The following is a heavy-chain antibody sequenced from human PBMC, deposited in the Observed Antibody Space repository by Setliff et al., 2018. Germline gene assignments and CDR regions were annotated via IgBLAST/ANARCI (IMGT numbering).Heavy chain of an antibody. V-gene: IGHV1-46*01. D-gene: IGHD6-13*01. CDR3: ARVGMAAANRKGVFEY. J-gene: IGHJ4*02. CDR2: INPGGGSA. CDR1: GYSLTRYY. Sequence: ASVKVSCKASGYSLTRYYVHWVRQAPGQGLEWMGIINPGGGSASYAEKFQGRVTMTRDTSTSTFYMEVNILRSDGTAVYYCARVGMAAANRKGVFEYWGQGTLVTVSS.